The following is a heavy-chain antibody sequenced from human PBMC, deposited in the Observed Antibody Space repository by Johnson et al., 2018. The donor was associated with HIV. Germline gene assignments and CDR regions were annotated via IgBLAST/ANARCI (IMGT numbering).Heavy chain of an antibody. CDR2: ISYDGTNT. CDR1: GFTFSTSV. V-gene: IGHV3-30*04. CDR3: TTKPYSSSWYGAFDI. Sequence: QVQLVESGGGVVQPARSLSLSCAPSGFTFSTSVMHWVRRAPGKGLEWVAVISYDGTNTYYADSVKGRFTISRDNSRNTLYLQMNSLKTEDTAVYYCTTKPYSSSWYGAFDIWGQGTMVTVSS. J-gene: IGHJ3*02. D-gene: IGHD6-13*01.